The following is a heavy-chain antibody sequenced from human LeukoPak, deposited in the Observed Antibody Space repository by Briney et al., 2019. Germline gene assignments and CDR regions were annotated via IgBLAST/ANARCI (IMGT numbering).Heavy chain of an antibody. Sequence: GGSPRLSCTASGFTFSSSEMNWVRQAPGKGLEWVSYINSNGDFKYYADSVKGRFTVSRDNAKNTLYLQMNSLRAEETAVYFCARGGFSHAFDVWGQGTVVTVSS. CDR3: ARGGFSHAFDV. J-gene: IGHJ3*01. CDR1: GFTFSSSE. CDR2: INSNGDFK. V-gene: IGHV3-48*03. D-gene: IGHD6-25*01.